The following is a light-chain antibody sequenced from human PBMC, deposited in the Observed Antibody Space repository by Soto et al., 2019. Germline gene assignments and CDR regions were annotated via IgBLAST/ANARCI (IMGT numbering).Light chain of an antibody. CDR2: RNN. Sequence: QSVLTQPPSASGTPGRRVTISCSGSSSNIGSNYVYWYQQLPGTAPKLLIYRNNQRPSGVPDRFSGSKSGTSASLAISGLRSEDEADYYCAAWDDSLSGVVFGGGNKLTVL. J-gene: IGLJ2*01. V-gene: IGLV1-47*01. CDR1: SSNIGSNY. CDR3: AAWDDSLSGVV.